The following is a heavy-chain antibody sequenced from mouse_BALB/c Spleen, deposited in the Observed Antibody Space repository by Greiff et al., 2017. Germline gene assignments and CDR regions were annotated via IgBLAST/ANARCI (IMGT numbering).Heavy chain of an antibody. D-gene: IGHD2-1*01. Sequence: EVHLVESGGDLVKPGGSLKLSCAASGFTFSSYGMSWVRQTPDKRLEWVATISSGGSYTYYPDSVKGRFTISRDNAKNTLYLQMSSLKSEDTAMYYCARHNGNYGAWFAYWGQGTLVTVSA. CDR2: ISSGGSYT. V-gene: IGHV5-6*01. CDR3: ARHNGNYGAWFAY. J-gene: IGHJ3*01. CDR1: GFTFSSYG.